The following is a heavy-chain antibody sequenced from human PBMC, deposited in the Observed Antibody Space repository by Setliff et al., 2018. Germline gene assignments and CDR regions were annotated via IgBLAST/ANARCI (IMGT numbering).Heavy chain of an antibody. J-gene: IGHJ4*02. V-gene: IGHV1-18*01. Sequence: ASVKVSCKASGYTFSDYGITWVRQAPGQGLEWMGWISAYTGNAYYAHKLQDRVTMTTDASTGTAYMELRSLTSDDTAVYYCSRLVRYCTTTSCQRLSGDEYWGQGTVVTVSS. CDR1: GYTFSDYG. CDR3: SRLVRYCTTTSCQRLSGDEY. D-gene: IGHD2-2*01. CDR2: ISAYTGNA.